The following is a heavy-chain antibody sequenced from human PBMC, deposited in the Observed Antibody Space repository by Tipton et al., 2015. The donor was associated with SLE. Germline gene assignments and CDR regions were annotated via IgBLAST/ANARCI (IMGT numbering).Heavy chain of an antibody. D-gene: IGHD2-2*01. J-gene: IGHJ3*02. CDR1: GYTFTGYY. CDR2: INPNSGGT. Sequence: QLVQSGAEVKKPGASVKVSCKASGYTFTGYYMHWVRQAPGQGLEWMGRINPNSGGTNYAQKFQGRVTMTRDTSISTAYMELSRLRLDVTAVYYCARAGLYCSSTSCLDMSFDAFDIWGQGTMVTVSS. CDR3: ARAGLYCSSTSCLDMSFDAFDI. V-gene: IGHV1-2*06.